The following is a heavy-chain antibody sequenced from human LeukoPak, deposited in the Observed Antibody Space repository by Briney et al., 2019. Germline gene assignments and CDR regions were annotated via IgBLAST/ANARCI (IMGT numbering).Heavy chain of an antibody. D-gene: IGHD2-2*01. CDR1: EFTFNSYG. V-gene: IGHV3-33*01. J-gene: IGHJ4*02. CDR3: ARDYCRTTSCLES. Sequence: SLNISCAASEFTFNSYGMFWVRQAPGRGLEWVAFIWPDGSNKLYGDSVKGRFTISRDNSKNTVYLQMNSLRAEDTAVYYCARDYCRTTSCLESWGQGTLVTVS. CDR2: IWPDGSNK.